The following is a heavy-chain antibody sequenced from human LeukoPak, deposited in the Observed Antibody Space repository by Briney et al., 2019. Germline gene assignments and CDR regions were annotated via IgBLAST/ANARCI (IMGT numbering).Heavy chain of an antibody. D-gene: IGHD3-22*01. Sequence: ASVKVSCKTSGYSENFYGITWVRQVAGQGLEWMGWISAQHGQTEYAPNSQDRVTMTTDTSTSTAYMELRSLRSDDTAVYYCARASRYYYDSSGYSHYWGQGTLVTVSS. CDR3: ARASRYYYDSSGYSHY. CDR2: ISAQHGQT. J-gene: IGHJ4*02. V-gene: IGHV1-18*01. CDR1: GYSENFYG.